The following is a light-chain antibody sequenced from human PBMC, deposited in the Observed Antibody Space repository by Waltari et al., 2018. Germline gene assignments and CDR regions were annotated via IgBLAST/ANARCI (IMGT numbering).Light chain of an antibody. CDR3: HVWDSTTVV. V-gene: IGLV3-1*01. J-gene: IGLJ2*01. Sequence: SYELTQPPSVSVSPGQTASITCSGDNLDDKYVCWYQQRPGQSPVLVIYQDTKRPSGIPARCSGSTSVNTATLTISGTQTLDEADYYCHVWDSTTVVFGGGTKLTVL. CDR2: QDT. CDR1: NLDDKY.